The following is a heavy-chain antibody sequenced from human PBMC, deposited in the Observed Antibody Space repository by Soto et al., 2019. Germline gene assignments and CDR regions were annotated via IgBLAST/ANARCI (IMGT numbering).Heavy chain of an antibody. CDR2: IYWDDDQ. D-gene: IGHD3-10*01. V-gene: IGHV2-5*02. CDR3: ETLGELRWSDP. CDR1: GFSLSTSGVG. Sequence: QITLKESGPTLVKPTQTLTLTCTFSGFSLSTSGVGVGWIRQPPGKALEWLALIYWDDDQRYSPSLKTRPTITKETSTNQVVLRMTTMDPVDTATYYYETLGELRWSDPWGQGTLVTVSS. J-gene: IGHJ5*02.